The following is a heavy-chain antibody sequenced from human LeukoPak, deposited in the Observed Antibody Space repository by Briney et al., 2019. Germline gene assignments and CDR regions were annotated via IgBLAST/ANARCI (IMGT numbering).Heavy chain of an antibody. V-gene: IGHV3-23*01. J-gene: IGHJ4*02. CDR1: GFTFSNYA. Sequence: GGSLRLSCAASGFTFSNYAMSWVRQAPGKGLEWVSGISSSGGTTYYADSVKGRFTISRDKSKNTLCLQMDSLRAEDTAVYYCAKRAVAAVAGSRFDYWGQGALVTVSS. D-gene: IGHD6-19*01. CDR3: AKRAVAAVAGSRFDY. CDR2: ISSSGGTT.